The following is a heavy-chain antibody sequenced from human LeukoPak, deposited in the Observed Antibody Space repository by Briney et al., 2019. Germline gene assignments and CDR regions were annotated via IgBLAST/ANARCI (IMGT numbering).Heavy chain of an antibody. CDR1: GGSISSGGYS. CDR2: IYHSGST. V-gene: IGHV4-30-2*01. D-gene: IGHD3-22*01. Sequence: SETLSLTCAVSGGSISSGGYSWSWIRQPPGKGLEWIGYIYHSGSTYYNPSLKSRVTISVDRPKNQFSLKLSSVTAADTAVYYCARVGSSGYSYYFDYWGQGTLVTVSS. J-gene: IGHJ4*02. CDR3: ARVGSSGYSYYFDY.